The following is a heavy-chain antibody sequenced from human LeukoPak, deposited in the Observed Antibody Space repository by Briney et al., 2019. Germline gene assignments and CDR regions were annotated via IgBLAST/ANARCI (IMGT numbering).Heavy chain of an antibody. Sequence: SETLSLTCTVSGYSISSGYYWGWIRQPPGKGLEWIGSIYHSGSTYYNPSLKSRVTISVDTSKNQLSLKLSSVTAADTAVYYCAREITMVRGLDPSDGADYWGQGTLVTVSS. D-gene: IGHD3-10*01. V-gene: IGHV4-38-2*02. CDR1: GYSISSGYY. CDR2: IYHSGST. CDR3: AREITMVRGLDPSDGADY. J-gene: IGHJ4*02.